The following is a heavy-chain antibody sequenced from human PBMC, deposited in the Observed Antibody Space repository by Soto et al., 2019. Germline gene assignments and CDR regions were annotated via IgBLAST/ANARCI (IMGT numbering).Heavy chain of an antibody. CDR1: GGTFSSYA. CDR2: IIPIFGTA. CDR3: GRDQNPPYDAFDI. V-gene: IGHV1-69*13. Sequence: ASVKVSCKASGGTFSSYAISWVRQAPGQGLEWMGGIIPIFGTANYAQKFQGRVTITADESTSTAYMELSSLRSEDTAVYYGGRDQNPPYDAFDIWGQGTMVTVSS. J-gene: IGHJ3*02.